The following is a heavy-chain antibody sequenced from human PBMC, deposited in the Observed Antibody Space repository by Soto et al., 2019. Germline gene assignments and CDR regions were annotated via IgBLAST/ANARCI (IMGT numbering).Heavy chain of an antibody. Sequence: SETLSLTCSVYGGSFGGYYWSWIRQPPGKGLEWIGEINHSGSTNYNPSLKSRVTISVDTSKNQFSLKLSSVTAADTAVYYCARWSGGSSGWYRLRYYYYGMDVWGQGTTVTVSS. CDR3: ARWSGGSSGWYRLRYYYYGMDV. V-gene: IGHV4-34*01. J-gene: IGHJ6*02. D-gene: IGHD6-19*01. CDR1: GGSFGGYY. CDR2: INHSGST.